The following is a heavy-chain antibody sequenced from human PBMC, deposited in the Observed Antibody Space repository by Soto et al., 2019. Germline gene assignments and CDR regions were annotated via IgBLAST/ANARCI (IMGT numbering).Heavy chain of an antibody. V-gene: IGHV3-23*01. D-gene: IGHD3-22*01. CDR3: AKDRYYYDSSGYYYPFDY. CDR2: ISGSGGST. J-gene: IGHJ4*02. CDR1: GFTFSSYA. Sequence: AGGSLRLSCAASGFTFSSYAMSWVRQAPGKGLEWVSAISGSGGSTYYADSVKGRFTISRDNSKNTLYLQMNSLRAEDTAVYYYAKDRYYYDSSGYYYPFDYWGQGTLVTVSS.